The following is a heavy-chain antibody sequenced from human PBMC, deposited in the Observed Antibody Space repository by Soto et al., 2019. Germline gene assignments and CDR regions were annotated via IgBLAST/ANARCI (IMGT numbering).Heavy chain of an antibody. V-gene: IGHV2-5*02. CDR1: GFSLSTSGVG. D-gene: IGHD7-27*01. Sequence: QITLKESGPTLVKPTQTLTLTCTFSGFSLSTSGVGVRWIRQPPGKALEWLALIYWDDDKRYSPSLKSRLTITKDTSKNHVVLTMTNMDPVDTATYYCAHSLIPNWGSRGAFDYWGQGTLVTVSS. J-gene: IGHJ4*02. CDR2: IYWDDDK. CDR3: AHSLIPNWGSRGAFDY.